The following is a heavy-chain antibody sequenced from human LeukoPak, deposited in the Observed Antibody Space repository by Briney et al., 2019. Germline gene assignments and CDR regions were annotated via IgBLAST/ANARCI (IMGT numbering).Heavy chain of an antibody. J-gene: IGHJ4*02. D-gene: IGHD1-1*01. CDR1: GFTFSSYA. CDR3: ARALGAADNT. V-gene: IGHV3-30*01. Sequence: GRSLRLSCAASGFTFSSYAMHWVRQAPGKGLEWVAVISYDGSNKYYADSVKGRFTISRDNSKNTLYLQMNSLRAEDTAVCYCARALGAADNTWGQGTLVTVSS. CDR2: ISYDGSNK.